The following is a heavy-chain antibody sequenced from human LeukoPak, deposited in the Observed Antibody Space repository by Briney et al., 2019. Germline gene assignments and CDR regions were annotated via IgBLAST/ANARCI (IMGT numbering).Heavy chain of an antibody. Sequence: GGSLRLSCAASGFTFSSYWMSWVRQAPGKGLEWVANIKQDGSEKYYVDSVKGRFTISRDNAKNSLYLQMNSLRAEDTAVYFCAVLTTLHIAVRPGDEYMDVWGKGTTVTVSS. CDR1: GFTFSSYW. CDR2: IKQDGSEK. CDR3: AVLTTLHIAVRPGDEYMDV. J-gene: IGHJ6*03. D-gene: IGHD3-10*01. V-gene: IGHV3-7*01.